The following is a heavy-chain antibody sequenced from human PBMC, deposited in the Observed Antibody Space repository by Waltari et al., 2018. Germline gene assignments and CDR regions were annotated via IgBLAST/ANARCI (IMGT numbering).Heavy chain of an antibody. D-gene: IGHD2-21*01. Sequence: QITLKESGPTLVKPTQTLTLTCTFSGFSLSTSGVGVGWIRQPPGKALEWLALIYWDDDKRYSPSLKSRLTITKDTSKNQVVLTMTNMDPVDTATYYCARIVRFPSLFDYWGQGTLVTVSS. V-gene: IGHV2-5*02. CDR3: ARIVRFPSLFDY. J-gene: IGHJ4*02. CDR2: IYWDDDK. CDR1: GFSLSTSGVG.